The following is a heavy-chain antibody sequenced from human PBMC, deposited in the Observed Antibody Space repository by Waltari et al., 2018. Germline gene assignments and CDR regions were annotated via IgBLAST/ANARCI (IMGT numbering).Heavy chain of an antibody. CDR2: IYHSGST. J-gene: IGHJ6*02. D-gene: IGHD1-26*01. CDR3: ARAREGMDV. CDR1: GYSISSGYY. V-gene: IGHV4-38-2*01. Sequence: QVQLQESGPGLVKPSETLSLTCAVSGYSISSGYYWGWIRQPPGKGLEWIGSIYHSGSTYYNPSLKSRVTISVDTSKNQFSLKLSSVTAADTAVYYCARAREGMDVWGQGTTVIVSS.